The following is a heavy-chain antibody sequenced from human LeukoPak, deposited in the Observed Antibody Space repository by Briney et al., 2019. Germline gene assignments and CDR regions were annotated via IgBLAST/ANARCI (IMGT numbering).Heavy chain of an antibody. D-gene: IGHD3-10*01. CDR3: ARRYYYNLGSFPFDF. J-gene: IGHJ4*02. Sequence: SETLSLTCAVSGGPFSGYFWSWIRQSSGQGLEWIGEIHNSGTTNYNPSLNSRVTISEDTSKNQFYLNLSSVTAADTAVYYCARRYYYNLGSFPFDFWGQGTLVTVSS. V-gene: IGHV4-34*01. CDR2: IHNSGTT. CDR1: GGPFSGYF.